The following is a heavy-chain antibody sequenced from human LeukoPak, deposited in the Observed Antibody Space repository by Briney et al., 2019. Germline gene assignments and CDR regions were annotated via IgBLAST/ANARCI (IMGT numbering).Heavy chain of an antibody. CDR2: IKQDGSEK. D-gene: IGHD1-14*01. CDR1: GFIFSTYW. V-gene: IGHV3-7*03. CDR3: ARSGITPLNY. J-gene: IGHJ4*02. Sequence: PGGSLRLSCAASGFIFSTYWMSWVRQAPGKGLEWVANIKQDGSEKYYVDSVKGRFTISRDHAKNSLYLQMNSLRAEDTAVYYCARSGITPLNYWGQGTLATVSS.